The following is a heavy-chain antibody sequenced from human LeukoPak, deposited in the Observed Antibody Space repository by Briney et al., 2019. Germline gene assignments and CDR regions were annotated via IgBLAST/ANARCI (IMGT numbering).Heavy chain of an antibody. Sequence: GGSLRLSCGASGFTFSSYAMSWVRQAPGKGLEWVSGISGSDGYTYYADSVKGRFTISRDNAKNSLYLQMNSLRAEDTAVYYCARLHYDFVWGIFDYWGQGTLVTVSS. V-gene: IGHV3-23*01. J-gene: IGHJ4*02. D-gene: IGHD3-16*01. CDR3: ARLHYDFVWGIFDY. CDR1: GFTFSSYA. CDR2: ISGSDGYT.